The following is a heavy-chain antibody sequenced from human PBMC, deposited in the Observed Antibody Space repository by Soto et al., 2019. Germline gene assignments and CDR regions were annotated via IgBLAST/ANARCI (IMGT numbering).Heavy chain of an antibody. V-gene: IGHV3-30*18. CDR2: ISYDGSNK. CDR3: AKVAVAAIESSDYDS. CDR1: GFTFSSYG. D-gene: IGHD2-21*02. Sequence: GGSLRLSCAASGFTFSSYGMHWVRQAPGKGLEWVAVISYDGSNKYYVDSVKGRFTISRDNSKNTLYLQMNSLRAEDTAVYYCAKVAVAAIESSDYDSSGQGTLVTVSS. J-gene: IGHJ4*02.